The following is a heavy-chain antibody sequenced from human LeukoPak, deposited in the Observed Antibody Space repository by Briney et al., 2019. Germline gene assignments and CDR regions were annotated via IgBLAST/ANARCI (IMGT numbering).Heavy chain of an antibody. J-gene: IGHJ6*02. D-gene: IGHD3-9*01. Sequence: GESLKIPCKGSGYSFTSYWIGWVRQMPGKGLEWMGIIYPGDSDTRYSPSFQGQVTISADKSISTAYLQWSSLKASDTAMYYCARLPTTYYDILTGYYKSYYYYGMDVWGQGTTVTVSS. CDR1: GYSFTSYW. CDR2: IYPGDSDT. CDR3: ARLPTTYYDILTGYYKSYYYYGMDV. V-gene: IGHV5-51*01.